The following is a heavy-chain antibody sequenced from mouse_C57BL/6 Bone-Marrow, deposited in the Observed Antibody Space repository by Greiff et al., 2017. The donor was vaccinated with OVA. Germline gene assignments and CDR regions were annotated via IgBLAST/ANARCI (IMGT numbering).Heavy chain of an antibody. J-gene: IGHJ2*01. CDR2: IYPGDGDT. Sequence: VQLQESGPELVKPGASVKISCKASGYAFSSSWMNWVKQRPGKGLEWIGRIYPGDGDTNYNGKFKGKATLTADKSSNTAYMQLSSLTSEDSAVXFCARGGYYYGRDYFDYWGQGTTLTVSS. CDR1: GYAFSSSW. CDR3: ARGGYYYGRDYFDY. D-gene: IGHD1-1*01. V-gene: IGHV1-82*01.